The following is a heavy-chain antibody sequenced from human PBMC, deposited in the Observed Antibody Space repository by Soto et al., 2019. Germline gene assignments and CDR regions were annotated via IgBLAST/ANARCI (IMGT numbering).Heavy chain of an antibody. CDR3: ARAGCDGGSCYTLVGLRYGMDV. D-gene: IGHD2-15*01. J-gene: IGHJ6*02. CDR2: ISYDGSNK. Sequence: QVQLVESGGGVVQPGRSLRLSCAASGFTFSSYAMHWVRQAPGKGLEWVAVISYDGSNKYYADSVKGRFTISRDNSKKSLYLQMNSLGAEDTAVYYCARAGCDGGSCYTLVGLRYGMDVWGQGTTVTVSS. CDR1: GFTFSSYA. V-gene: IGHV3-30-3*01.